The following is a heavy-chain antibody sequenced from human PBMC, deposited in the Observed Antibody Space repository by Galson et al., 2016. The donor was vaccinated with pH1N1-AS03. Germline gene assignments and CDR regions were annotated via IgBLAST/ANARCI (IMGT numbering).Heavy chain of an antibody. Sequence: QSGAEVKKPGESLKISCKGSGSSFPSLWIAWVRQMPGKGLEWMGIIYPSDSDTRYNSSFQGQVTISADTSISTAYLQWNSLKASDTAIYYCARWSNDYGSYWGQGTLVTVSS. CDR2: IYPSDSDT. V-gene: IGHV5-51*01. CDR3: ARWSNDYGSY. CDR1: GSSFPSLW. J-gene: IGHJ4*02. D-gene: IGHD4-17*01.